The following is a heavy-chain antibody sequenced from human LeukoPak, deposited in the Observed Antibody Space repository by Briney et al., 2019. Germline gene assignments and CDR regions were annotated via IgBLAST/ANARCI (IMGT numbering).Heavy chain of an antibody. J-gene: IGHJ1*01. CDR3: ARHAPASVRNFQH. V-gene: IGHV4-39*01. Sequence: SETLSLTCTVSGGSISSSSYYWGWIRQPPGKGLEWIGSIYYSGSTYYNPSLKSRVTISVDTSKNQFSLKLSSVTAADTAVYYCARHAPASVRNFQHWGQGTLVTVSS. CDR2: IYYSGST. CDR1: GGSISSSSYY.